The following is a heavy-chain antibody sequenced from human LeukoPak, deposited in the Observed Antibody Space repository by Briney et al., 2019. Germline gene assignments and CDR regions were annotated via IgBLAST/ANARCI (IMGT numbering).Heavy chain of an antibody. CDR2: IRYDGSNK. J-gene: IGHJ6*03. CDR3: AKDYLRYYYGSGSYMNV. V-gene: IGHV3-30*02. CDR1: GFTFSSYG. Sequence: GGSLRLSCAASGFTFSSYGMHWVRQAPGKGLEWVAFIRYDGSNKYYADSVKGRFTISRDNSKNTLYLQMNSLRAEDTAVYYCAKDYLRYYYGSGSYMNVWGKGTTVTISS. D-gene: IGHD3-10*01.